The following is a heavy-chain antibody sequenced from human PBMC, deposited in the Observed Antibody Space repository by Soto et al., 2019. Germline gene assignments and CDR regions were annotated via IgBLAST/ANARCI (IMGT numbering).Heavy chain of an antibody. CDR2: IHNSGSP. V-gene: IGHV4-30-4*01. CDR3: ASVPTTEKDGY. CDR1: GASIYNGGYF. D-gene: IGHD2-15*01. Sequence: QVQLQESGPGLVRPSQTLSLTSSVSGASIYNGGYFWSWIRQSPGKGLEWIGHIHNSGSPYNNPPRSSRVTLSAYKAMNQDSLALTCLSATDTVKFYCASVPTTEKDGYWGQGIL. J-gene: IGHJ4*02.